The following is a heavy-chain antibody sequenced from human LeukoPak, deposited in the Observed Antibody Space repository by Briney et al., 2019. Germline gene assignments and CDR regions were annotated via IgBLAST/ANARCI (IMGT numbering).Heavy chain of an antibody. CDR1: GFTFSSYA. Sequence: GGSLRFSCAASGFTFSSYAMSSVRQAPGRGLEWVSAISGSGGSTYYADSLKGRFTISRDNSKNTLYLQMNSLRAEDTAVYYCAKWEYQLPWFDPWGQGTLVTVSS. CDR3: AKWEYQLPWFDP. D-gene: IGHD2-2*01. CDR2: ISGSGGST. J-gene: IGHJ5*02. V-gene: IGHV3-23*01.